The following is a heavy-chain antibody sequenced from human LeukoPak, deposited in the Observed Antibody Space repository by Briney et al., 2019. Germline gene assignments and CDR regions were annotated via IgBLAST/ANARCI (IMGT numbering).Heavy chain of an antibody. J-gene: IGHJ3*02. CDR3: ANLQSSGYNDALDI. CDR2: ICYSGCT. D-gene: IGHD3-22*01. CDR1: GCTISSYY. V-gene: IGHV4-59*12. Sequence: PSETLSLTCRASGCTISSYYWSWIRQPPGKGLEWIGFICYSGCTNYNPSLKSRVSVSADTSKNHFSMKLISVTSADTAVYYCANLQSSGYNDALDIWGQGTMVTVSS.